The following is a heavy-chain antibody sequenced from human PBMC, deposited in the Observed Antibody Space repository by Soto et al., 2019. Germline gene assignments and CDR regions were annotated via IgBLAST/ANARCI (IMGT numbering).Heavy chain of an antibody. D-gene: IGHD1-26*01. J-gene: IGHJ6*02. CDR2: IYYSGST. V-gene: IGHV4-39*01. Sequence: SGTLSLNSTVSGGSISSSSYYWGWISHPLWKGLEWIGSIYYSGSTYYNPSLKSRVTISVDTSKNQFSLKLSSVTAADTAVYYCARPTELPPDYYYGMDVWGQGTTVT. CDR3: ARPTELPPDYYYGMDV. CDR1: GGSISSSSYY.